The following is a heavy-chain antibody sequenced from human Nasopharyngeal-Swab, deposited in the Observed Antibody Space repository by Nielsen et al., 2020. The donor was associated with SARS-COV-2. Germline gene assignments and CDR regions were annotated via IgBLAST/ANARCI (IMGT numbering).Heavy chain of an antibody. CDR1: GYSISNYA. CDR3: AREGDYDAFDI. V-gene: IGHV1-18*01. D-gene: IGHD3-16*01. Sequence: ASVKVSCKASGYSISNYAISWLRQAPGQELVWLGWISLNDGNTNYAQNVQGRVTMTADTSTSTAYMDLNSLTSGDTAVYYCAREGDYDAFDIWGQGTLVSVSA. J-gene: IGHJ3*02. CDR2: ISLNDGNT.